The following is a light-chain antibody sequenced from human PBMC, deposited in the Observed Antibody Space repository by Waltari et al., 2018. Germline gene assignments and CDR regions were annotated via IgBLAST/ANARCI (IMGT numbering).Light chain of an antibody. V-gene: IGKV3-15*01. CDR2: GAS. J-gene: IGKJ3*01. CDR1: QFVSNS. Sequence: EMVITQSPATLSVSPGERATLSCRTSQFVSNSLAWYQQKPGQAPRLLMYGASTRATGTPARFSGSGFGTEFTLTISSLESEDFAVYYCQHRSNWPHSFGPGTKVDIK. CDR3: QHRSNWPHS.